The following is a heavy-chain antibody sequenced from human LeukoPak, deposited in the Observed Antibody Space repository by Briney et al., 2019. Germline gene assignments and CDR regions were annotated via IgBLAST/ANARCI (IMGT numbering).Heavy chain of an antibody. CDR2: ISSSSSYI. V-gene: IGHV3-21*01. D-gene: IGHD6-13*01. CDR3: ARSGLIAAAGSPLDY. CDR1: GFTVSSNY. J-gene: IGHJ4*02. Sequence: GGSLRLSCAASGFTVSSNYMNWVRQAPGKGLEWVSSISSSSSYIYYADSVKGRFTISRDNAKNSLYLQMNSLGAEDTAVYYCARSGLIAAAGSPLDYWGQGTLVTVSS.